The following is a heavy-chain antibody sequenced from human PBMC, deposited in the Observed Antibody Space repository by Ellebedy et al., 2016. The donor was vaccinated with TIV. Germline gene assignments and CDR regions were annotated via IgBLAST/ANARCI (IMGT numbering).Heavy chain of an antibody. Sequence: AASVKVSCKASGYTFTSHSVSWVRQAPGQGLEWMGWNSPYNGNTNSAQTVQDRVTVTTDTATTTADMELRSLRSDDTAVYYCARVVGTYCSGGSCFDNWFDPWGQGTLVTVSS. CDR3: ARVVGTYCSGGSCFDNWFDP. V-gene: IGHV1-18*01. J-gene: IGHJ5*02. CDR1: GYTFTSHS. D-gene: IGHD2-15*01. CDR2: NSPYNGNT.